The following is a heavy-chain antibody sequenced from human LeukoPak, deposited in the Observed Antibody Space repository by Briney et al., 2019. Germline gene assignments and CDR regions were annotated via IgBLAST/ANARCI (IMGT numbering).Heavy chain of an antibody. CDR3: ARGATISETGYFDF. D-gene: IGHD5-24*01. V-gene: IGHV4-34*01. CDR2: VDLRGDT. Sequence: SETLSLTCAVYGGSFSSYYWCWIRQSQPQGLGWVAEVDLRGDTSSYPSVKSRVTISIATSKNHFTLNTRSPSAADTAVYSCARGATISETGYFDFWGQGTLVTVSS. CDR1: GGSFSSYY. J-gene: IGHJ4*03.